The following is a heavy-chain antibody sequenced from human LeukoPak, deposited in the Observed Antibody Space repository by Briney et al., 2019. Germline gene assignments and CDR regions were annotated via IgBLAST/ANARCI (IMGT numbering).Heavy chain of an antibody. J-gene: IGHJ4*02. V-gene: IGHV3-74*01. CDR2: IKGDESYT. Sequence: GGSLRLSCAASGFTYSRYWMHWVRHVPGKGLVWVARIKGDESYTFYADSVKGRFTISRDNAKNTLYLQMNSLRAEDTAVYYCASQADSAYGDYNWGQGTLVTVSS. D-gene: IGHD4-17*01. CDR3: ASQADSAYGDYN. CDR1: GFTYSRYW.